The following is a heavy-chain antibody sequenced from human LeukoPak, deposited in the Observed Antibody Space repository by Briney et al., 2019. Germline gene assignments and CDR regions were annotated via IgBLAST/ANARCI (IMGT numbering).Heavy chain of an antibody. J-gene: IGHJ5*02. Sequence: SEALSLTCTVSGGSISSSSYYWGWIRQPPGTGLEWIVSIYYSGSTYYNASLKSRLTISVDASKNQFSLKLNSVTPGNTAVYYCARAAAGPLNWFDPWGQGNLVTVSS. D-gene: IGHD6-13*01. V-gene: IGHV4-39*01. CDR2: IYYSGST. CDR3: ARAAAGPLNWFDP. CDR1: GGSISSSSYY.